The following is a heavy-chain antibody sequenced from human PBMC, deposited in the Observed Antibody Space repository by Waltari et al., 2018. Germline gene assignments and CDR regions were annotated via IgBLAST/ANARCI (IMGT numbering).Heavy chain of an antibody. CDR2: MTDDANKK. CDR1: VFPFSHSL. Sequence: QVQLADSGGRVVRPGGSLRLACAACVFPFSHSLMHWVRQAPGKGLEWLALMTDDANKKYYADSVKGRFTISRDNSKNTLYLQMNSLRVEDTAVYYCANGLTSTSWYADYWGQGTLVTVTS. CDR3: ANGLTSTSWYADY. V-gene: IGHV3-30*04. D-gene: IGHD6-13*01. J-gene: IGHJ4*02.